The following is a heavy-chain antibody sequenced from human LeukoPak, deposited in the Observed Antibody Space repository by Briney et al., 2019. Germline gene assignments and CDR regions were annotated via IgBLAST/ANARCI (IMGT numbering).Heavy chain of an antibody. Sequence: GGSLRLSCAASGFTFSSYGMHWVRQAPGKGLGWVAVIWKDGSNKYYADSVKGRFTTSRDNSKNTLYLQMNSLRAEDTAVYYCARARITMVRGVSYYYYGMDVWGQGTTVTISS. CDR3: ARARITMVRGVSYYYYGMDV. CDR1: GFTFSSYG. CDR2: IWKDGSNK. D-gene: IGHD3-10*01. J-gene: IGHJ6*02. V-gene: IGHV3-33*01.